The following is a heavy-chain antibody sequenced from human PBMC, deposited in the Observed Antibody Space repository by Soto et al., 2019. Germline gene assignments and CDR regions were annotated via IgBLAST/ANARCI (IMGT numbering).Heavy chain of an antibody. CDR1: GFIFKNYA. D-gene: IGHD3-10*01. J-gene: IGHJ5*02. CDR2: ISWNSGNL. Sequence: ESQLVESGGGLVQPGRSLRLSCEASGFIFKNYAMVWVRQGPGKGLEWVSSISWNSGNLDYGDSVKGRFTISRDNAKNSLYLHMNSLRTEDTAWYFCAKAPVYGSGGWFDPWGQGTLVTVSS. V-gene: IGHV3-9*01. CDR3: AKAPVYGSGGWFDP.